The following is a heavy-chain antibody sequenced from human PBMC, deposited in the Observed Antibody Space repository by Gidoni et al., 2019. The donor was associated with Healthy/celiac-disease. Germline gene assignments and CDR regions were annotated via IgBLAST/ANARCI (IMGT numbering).Heavy chain of an antibody. V-gene: IGHV3-7*03. J-gene: IGHJ4*02. D-gene: IGHD5-12*01. CDR3: ARGPESGSYPGDDGLDY. Sequence: EVQLVESGGGLVQPGGSLRLSCAASGLFSCSYWMSWLCQAPGKGLERVTSIEQEGSEKYTVANIKGRFNISRDNAKNTMYLKMKGLRAEDTAVYYCARGPESGSYPGDDGLDYWGQGTLVTVSS. CDR2: IEQEGSEK. CDR1: GLFSCSYW.